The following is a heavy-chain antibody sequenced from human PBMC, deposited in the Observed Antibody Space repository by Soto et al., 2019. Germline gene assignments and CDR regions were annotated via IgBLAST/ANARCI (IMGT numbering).Heavy chain of an antibody. Sequence: SETLSLTCTDSGGSISSYYWSWIRQPAGKGLEWIGRIYTSGSTNYNPSLKSRVTMSVDTSKNQFSLKLSSVTAADTAVYYCASWNGYDLGNYYYYGMDVWGQGTTVTVSS. V-gene: IGHV4-4*07. CDR3: ASWNGYDLGNYYYYGMDV. J-gene: IGHJ6*02. D-gene: IGHD5-12*01. CDR1: GGSISSYY. CDR2: IYTSGST.